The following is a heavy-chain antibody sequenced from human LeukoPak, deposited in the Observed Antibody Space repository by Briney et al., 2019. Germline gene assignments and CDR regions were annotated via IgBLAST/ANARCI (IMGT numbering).Heavy chain of an antibody. CDR2: ISHDGNNK. D-gene: IGHD3-10*01. V-gene: IGHV3-30*18. CDR3: AKAEGVSGSLYHGDY. J-gene: IGHJ4*02. Sequence: GRSLRLSCAASGFTFSVYDMHWVRQAPGKGLEWVAVISHDGNNKYYEDSVKGRFSISRDNSKNTVYLQMNSLRAEDTAIYYCAKAEGVSGSLYHGDYWGQGTLVTVSS. CDR1: GFTFSVYD.